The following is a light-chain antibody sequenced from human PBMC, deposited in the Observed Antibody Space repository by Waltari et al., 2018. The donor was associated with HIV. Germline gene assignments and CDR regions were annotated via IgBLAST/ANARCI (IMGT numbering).Light chain of an antibody. Sequence: QSALTQPASVSGSPGQSITISCTGTSSDVGSYNLVSWYQQHPGKTPKLMIYEVSKRPSGVSNRSSRSKSGNPASLTISGLQAEDEADYYCCSSAGSSTFRYVFGTGTKVTVL. CDR3: CSSAGSSTFRYV. CDR1: SSDVGSYNL. V-gene: IGLV2-23*02. CDR2: EVS. J-gene: IGLJ1*01.